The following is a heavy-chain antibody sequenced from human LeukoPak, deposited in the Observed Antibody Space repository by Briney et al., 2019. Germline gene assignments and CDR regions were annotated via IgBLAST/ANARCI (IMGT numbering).Heavy chain of an antibody. V-gene: IGHV3-33*01. CDR1: GFTFSSYG. CDR3: ASSSGIGVAGIDY. CDR2: TWYDGRNN. J-gene: IGHJ4*02. D-gene: IGHD6-19*01. Sequence: GGSLRLSCAASGFTFSSYGMHWVRQAPGKGLEWVAVTWYDGRNNYYAASVKGRFTISRDNSKNTLYLQMNSLRAEDTAVYYCASSSGIGVAGIDYWGQGTLVTVSS.